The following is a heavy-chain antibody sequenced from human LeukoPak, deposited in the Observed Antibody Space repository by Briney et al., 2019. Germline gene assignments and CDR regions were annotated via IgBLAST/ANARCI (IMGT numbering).Heavy chain of an antibody. D-gene: IGHD3-16*01. CDR2: TRYDGNNK. CDR3: AKKGEYQLDY. J-gene: IGHJ4*02. CDR1: GFIFSSYG. Sequence: GGSLRLSCAASGFIFSSYGMHWVRQAPGKGLEWVAFTRYDGNNKYYADSVKGRFTISRDNSKNTLYLQMNSLRVEDTAMYYCAKKGEYQLDYWGQGTLVTVSS. V-gene: IGHV3-30*02.